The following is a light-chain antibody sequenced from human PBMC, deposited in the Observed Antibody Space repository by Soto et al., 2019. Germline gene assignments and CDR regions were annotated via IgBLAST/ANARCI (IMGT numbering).Light chain of an antibody. J-gene: IGKJ1*01. V-gene: IGKV3-20*01. CDR2: GAN. CDR1: QSVTSNY. Sequence: EIVLTQSPGTLSVSPGERAALSCKASQSVTSNYLAWYQQRPGQAPRLLIYGANRRATGSPDRLTGSGSGTDFNLTISSLEPEDAALYYCQQYAGAPGTFGQGTRVEIK. CDR3: QQYAGAPGT.